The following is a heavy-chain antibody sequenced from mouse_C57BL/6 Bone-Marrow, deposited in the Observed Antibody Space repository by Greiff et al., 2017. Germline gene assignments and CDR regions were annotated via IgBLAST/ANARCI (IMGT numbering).Heavy chain of an antibody. CDR2: IDPSDSYT. J-gene: IGHJ1*03. CDR1: GYTFTSYW. Sequence: QVQLQQPGAELVKPGASVKLSCKASGYTFTSYWMQWVKQRPGQGLEWIGEIDPSDSYTNYNQKFKGKATLTVDTSSSTAYMQLSSLTSEDSAVYYCARLDGYDWYFDVWGTGTTVTVSS. D-gene: IGHD2-2*01. V-gene: IGHV1-50*01. CDR3: ARLDGYDWYFDV.